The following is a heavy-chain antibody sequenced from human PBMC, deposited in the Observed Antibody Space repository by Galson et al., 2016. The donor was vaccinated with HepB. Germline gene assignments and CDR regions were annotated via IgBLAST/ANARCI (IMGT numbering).Heavy chain of an antibody. CDR2: INPIFGTT. V-gene: IGHV1-69*13. J-gene: IGHJ6*02. D-gene: IGHD1-1*01. CDR3: ARDRRSGTTRYYGMDV. CDR1: GGAFKTYS. Sequence: SVKVSCKASGGAFKTYSISWVRQAPGQGLEWMGGINPIFGTTNYPQKFQDRVTITADESTSTAYMELSSLRSEDTAVYFCARDRRSGTTRYYGMDVWGPGILVTVSS.